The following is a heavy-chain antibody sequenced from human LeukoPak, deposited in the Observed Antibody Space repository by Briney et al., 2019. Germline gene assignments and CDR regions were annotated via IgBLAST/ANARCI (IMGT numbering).Heavy chain of an antibody. Sequence: SETLSLTCTASGGSIGTDYWSWIRQSPVKGLEWIGYIFHTGSTNYNPSLKSRVTMSVDTSRNRFSLRLRSVTAADTAVYYCARLNTDSTGWYWTSFDYWGQGTLVAVSS. V-gene: IGHV4-59*01. CDR2: IFHTGST. J-gene: IGHJ4*02. CDR1: GGSIGTDY. CDR3: ARLNTDSTGWYWTSFDY. D-gene: IGHD6-19*01.